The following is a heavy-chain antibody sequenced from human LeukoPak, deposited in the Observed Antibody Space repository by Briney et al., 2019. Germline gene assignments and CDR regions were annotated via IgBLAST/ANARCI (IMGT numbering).Heavy chain of an antibody. CDR1: GFTFSSYA. Sequence: GGSLRLSCAASGFTFSSYAMHWVRQAPGKGLEWVAVISYDGDNKYFADSVKGRFTISRDSSKNTLYLQMNSLRAEDTAVYYCARGRGGHCTDGVCNLFDYWGQGTLVTVSS. J-gene: IGHJ4*02. V-gene: IGHV3-30*04. D-gene: IGHD2-8*01. CDR2: ISYDGDNK. CDR3: ARGRGGHCTDGVCNLFDY.